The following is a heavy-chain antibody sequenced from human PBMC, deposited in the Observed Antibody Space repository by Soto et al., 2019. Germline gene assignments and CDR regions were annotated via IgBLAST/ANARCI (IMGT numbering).Heavy chain of an antibody. CDR1: GYTFTSYA. CDR3: GRAPFARRDGSSPRCYGGAFNT. J-gene: IGHJ3*02. CDR2: INAGNGNT. V-gene: IGHV1-3*01. D-gene: IGHD2-2*01. Sequence: QVQLVQSGAEVKKPGASVKVSCKASGYTFTSYAMHWVRQAPGQRLEWMGWINAGNGNTKYSQKFQGRVTITRDTPASTPYVELSTLRSEDTVVYYWGRAPFARRDGSSPRCYGGAFNTWGQGTMVTVSS.